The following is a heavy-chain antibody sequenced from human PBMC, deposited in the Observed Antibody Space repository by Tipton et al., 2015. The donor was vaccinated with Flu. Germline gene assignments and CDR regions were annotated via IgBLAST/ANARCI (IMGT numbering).Heavy chain of an antibody. CDR1: GYTFTSYG. CDR2: ISAYNGNT. J-gene: IGHJ4*02. D-gene: IGHD3-3*01. Sequence: QSGAEVKKPGASVKVSCKASGYTFTSYGISWVRQAPGQGLEWMGWISAYNGNTNYAQKLQGRVTMTTDTSTSTAYMELRSLRSDDTAVYYCARVRYDFWSGYYPNFDYWGQGTLVTVSS. V-gene: IGHV1-18*04. CDR3: ARVRYDFWSGYYPNFDY.